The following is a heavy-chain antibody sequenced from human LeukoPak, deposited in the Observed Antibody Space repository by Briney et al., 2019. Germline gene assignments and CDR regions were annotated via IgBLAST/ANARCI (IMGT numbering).Heavy chain of an antibody. J-gene: IGHJ4*02. CDR3: TQGGTKAYS. Sequence: GESLKISCTASGFTFSTYSMNWVRQAPGKGLEWVGRIKSKTDGGTTDYAAPVKGRFIISRDDSEKTLSLQMNSLKSEDTAVYYCTQGGTKAYSWGQGTLVTVSS. CDR1: GFTFSTYS. CDR2: IKSKTDGGTT. V-gene: IGHV3-15*01. D-gene: IGHD3-16*01.